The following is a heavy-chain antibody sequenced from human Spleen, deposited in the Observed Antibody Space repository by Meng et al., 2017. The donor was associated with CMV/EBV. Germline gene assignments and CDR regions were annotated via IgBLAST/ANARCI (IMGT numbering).Heavy chain of an antibody. J-gene: IGHJ2*01. V-gene: IGHV2-5*02. CDR2: IYWDDDK. Sequence: QITLKEPGPTLVKPTQTLPLTCTFSGFSLSTSGVGVGWIRQPPGKALEWLALIYWDDDKRYSPSLKSRLTITKDTSKNQVVLTMTNMDPVDTATYYCAHRRGKHHYWYFDLWGRGTLVTVSS. CDR3: AHRRGKHHYWYFDL. CDR1: GFSLSTSGVG. D-gene: IGHD1-26*01.